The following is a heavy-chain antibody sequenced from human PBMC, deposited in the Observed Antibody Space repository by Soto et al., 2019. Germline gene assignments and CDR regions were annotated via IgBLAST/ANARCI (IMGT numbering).Heavy chain of an antibody. CDR3: AKVNTSGYVPGHFDL. Sequence: GGSLRLSCAASGFTFSSYGMHWVRQAPGKGLEWVAVISYDGSNKYYADSVKGRFTISRDNSKNTLYLQMNSLRAEDTAVYYCAKVNTSGYVPGHFDLWGRGTLVTVSS. CDR1: GFTFSSYG. V-gene: IGHV3-30*18. J-gene: IGHJ2*01. CDR2: ISYDGSNK. D-gene: IGHD5-12*01.